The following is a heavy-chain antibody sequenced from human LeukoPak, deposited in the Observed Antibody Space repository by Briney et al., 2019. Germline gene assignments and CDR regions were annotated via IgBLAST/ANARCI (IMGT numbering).Heavy chain of an antibody. CDR1: GFTFSSYS. D-gene: IGHD1-26*01. V-gene: IGHV3-21*01. CDR3: ARTKKGGAGFDY. CDR2: ISSSSSYI. Sequence: GGSLRLSCAASGFTFSSYSMRWVRQAPGKGREWVSSISSSSSYIYYADSVKGRFTISRDNAKNSLYLQMNSLRAEDTAVYYCARTKKGGAGFDYWGQGTLVTVSS. J-gene: IGHJ4*02.